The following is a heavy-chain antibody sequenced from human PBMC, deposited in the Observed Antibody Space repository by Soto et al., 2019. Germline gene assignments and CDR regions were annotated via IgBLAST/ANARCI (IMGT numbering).Heavy chain of an antibody. CDR2: INPNSGGT. V-gene: IGHV1-2*04. D-gene: IGHD6-13*01. J-gene: IGHJ6*02. CDR3: ARDRESSSWPYYYYGMDV. Sequence: GASVKVSCKASGYTFTGYYMHWVRQAPGQGLEWMGWINPNSGGTNYAQKFQGWVTMTRDTSISTAYMELSRLRSDDTAVYYCARDRESSSWPYYYYGMDVWGQGTLVTVSS. CDR1: GYTFTGYY.